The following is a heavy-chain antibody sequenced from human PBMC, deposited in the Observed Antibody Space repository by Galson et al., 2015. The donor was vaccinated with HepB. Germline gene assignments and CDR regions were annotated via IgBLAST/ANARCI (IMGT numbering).Heavy chain of an antibody. V-gene: IGHV3-66*02. CDR3: ASGGGWLQFYHDAFAI. J-gene: IGHJ3*02. CDR1: GLTVSSNY. Sequence: SLRLSCAASGLTVSSNYMNWVRQAPGKGLEWVSVIYSGSGDFTYYADSVKDRFTISRDNPRNTVSLQMNSLRAEDKAVYYCASGGGWLQFYHDAFAIWGQGTMVIVSS. D-gene: IGHD5-24*01. CDR2: IYSGSGDFT.